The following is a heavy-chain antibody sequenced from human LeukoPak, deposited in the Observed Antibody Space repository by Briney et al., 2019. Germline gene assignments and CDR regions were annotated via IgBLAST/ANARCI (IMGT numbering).Heavy chain of an antibody. CDR1: GFTFSSYG. CDR3: AKDRAHYSSGWRGFFDY. Sequence: PGRSLRLSCAASGFTFSSYGMHWVRQAPGKGLEWVAVIWYDGSNKYYADSVKGRFTISRDNSKNMLYLQMNSLRAEDTAVYYCAKDRAHYSSGWRGFFDYWGQGTLVTVSS. CDR2: IWYDGSNK. D-gene: IGHD6-19*01. V-gene: IGHV3-33*06. J-gene: IGHJ4*02.